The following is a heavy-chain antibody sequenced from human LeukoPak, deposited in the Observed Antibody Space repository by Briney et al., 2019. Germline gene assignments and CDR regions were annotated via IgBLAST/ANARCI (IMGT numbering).Heavy chain of an antibody. CDR3: AKSPYGLGTYAIAGDY. CDR1: GFTFSDHW. J-gene: IGHJ4*02. CDR2: MNRDGNII. D-gene: IGHD3-10*01. V-gene: IGHV3-74*01. Sequence: PGGSLRLSCAASGFTFSDHWMHWVRQAPGKGLVWVSRMNRDGNIINYADSVKGRFTISRDNLKNTLYLQMNTLRAEDTAVYYCAKSPYGLGTYAIAGDYWGQGTLVTVSS.